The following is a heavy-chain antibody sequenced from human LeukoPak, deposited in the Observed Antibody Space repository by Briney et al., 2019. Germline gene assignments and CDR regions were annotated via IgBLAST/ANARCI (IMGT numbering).Heavy chain of an antibody. CDR3: ARRLYSSPFDY. V-gene: IGHV4-39*01. CDR1: GGSISSSSYY. CDR2: ISSSGST. J-gene: IGHJ4*02. D-gene: IGHD6-19*01. Sequence: SETLSLTCTVSGGSISSSSYYWGWIRQPPGKGLEWIGSISSSGSTYSNPSLRSRVTISVDTSKNKFSLKLSSVTAADTAVYYCARRLYSSPFDYWGQGTLVTVSS.